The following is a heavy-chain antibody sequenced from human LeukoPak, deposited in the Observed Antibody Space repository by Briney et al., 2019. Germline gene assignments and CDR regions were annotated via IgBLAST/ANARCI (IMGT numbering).Heavy chain of an antibody. CDR2: ISHSSTYM. CDR1: GFTFNSYS. J-gene: IGHJ4*02. D-gene: IGHD4-17*01. CDR3: ARVPPTTAHS. Sequence: GGSLRLSCAASGFTFNSYSMNWVRQTPGKGLEWASSISHSSTYMYYTDSVKGRFTISRDNAKNSLYLQMNSLRAEDTAVYYCARVPPTTAHSWGQGTLVTVSS. V-gene: IGHV3-21*01.